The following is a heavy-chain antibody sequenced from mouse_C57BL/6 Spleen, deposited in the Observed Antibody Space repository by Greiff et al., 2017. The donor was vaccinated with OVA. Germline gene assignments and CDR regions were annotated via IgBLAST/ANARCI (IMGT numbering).Heavy chain of an antibody. J-gene: IGHJ2*01. CDR3: ARYKESRDYFDY. V-gene: IGHV7-3*01. CDR1: GFTFTDYY. Sequence: EVQVVESGGGLVQPGGSLSLSCAASGFTFTDYYMSWVRQPPGKALEWLGFIRNKANGYTTEYSASVKGRFTISRDNSQSILYLQMNALRAEDSATYYCARYKESRDYFDYWGQGTTLTVSS. CDR2: IRNKANGYTT.